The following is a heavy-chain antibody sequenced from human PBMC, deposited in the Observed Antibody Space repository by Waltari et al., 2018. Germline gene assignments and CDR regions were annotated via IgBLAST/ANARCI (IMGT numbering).Heavy chain of an antibody. CDR1: FSASC. Sequence: FSASCRDGVRQGPGKGPVRVWRISSDGRTTNYADSVNGRFSVARDNAKNTLYLQMDSRRVNDTAVYYYAGGVTLSGWGQGTLVTVSS. J-gene: IGHJ4*02. CDR3: AGGVTLSG. D-gene: IGHD3-16*01. CDR2: ISSDGRTT. V-gene: IGHV3-74*01.